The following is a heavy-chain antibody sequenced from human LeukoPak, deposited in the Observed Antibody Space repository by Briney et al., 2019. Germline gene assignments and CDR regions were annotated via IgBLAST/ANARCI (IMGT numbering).Heavy chain of an antibody. Sequence: GGSLRLSCAASGFTFSRFGMHWVRQVPGKGLEWVSRIKGDEMTTNYADSVEGRFTISRDNAKNTVYLEINSLRAEDTAVYYCARGGLFAYYFDYWGQGTLVTVSS. CDR2: IKGDEMTT. CDR1: GFTFSRFG. V-gene: IGHV3-74*01. CDR3: ARGGLFAYYFDY. D-gene: IGHD3-10*02. J-gene: IGHJ4*02.